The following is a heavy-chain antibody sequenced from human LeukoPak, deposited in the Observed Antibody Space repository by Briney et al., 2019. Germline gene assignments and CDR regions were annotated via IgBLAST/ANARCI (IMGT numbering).Heavy chain of an antibody. CDR1: GYTFTGYY. V-gene: IGHV1-2*02. D-gene: IGHD6-19*01. Sequence: ASVKVSCKASGYTFTGYYMHWVRQAPGQGLEWMGWINPNSGGTNYAQKFQGRVTMTRDTSISTAYMELSRLRSDDTAVYYCASDRGIAVAGTIVWYYYYGMDVWGQGTTVTVSS. CDR3: ASDRGIAVAGTIVWYYYYGMDV. J-gene: IGHJ6*02. CDR2: INPNSGGT.